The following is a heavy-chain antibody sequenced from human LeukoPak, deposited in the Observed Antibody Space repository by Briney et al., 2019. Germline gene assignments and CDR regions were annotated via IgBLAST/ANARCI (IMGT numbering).Heavy chain of an antibody. CDR3: AKGYCSSTSCRFDY. Sequence: GGSLRLSCAASGFTFDDYAMHWVRQAPGKGLEWVSGISWNSGSIGYADSVKGRFTISRDNAKNYLYLQMNSLRAEDMALYYCAKGYCSSTSCRFDYWGQGALVTVSS. CDR1: GFTFDDYA. J-gene: IGHJ4*02. V-gene: IGHV3-9*03. CDR2: ISWNSGSI. D-gene: IGHD2-2*01.